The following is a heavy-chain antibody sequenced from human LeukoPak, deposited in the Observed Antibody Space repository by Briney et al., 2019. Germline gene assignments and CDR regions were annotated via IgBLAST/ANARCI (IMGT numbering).Heavy chain of an antibody. J-gene: IGHJ5*02. V-gene: IGHV4-39*07. CDR3: ARRGRGVGVVPSNWFDP. CDR2: INHSGST. Sequence: SETLSLTCTVSGGSISSGGYYWSWIRQPPGKGLEWIGEINHSGSTNYNPSLKSRVTISVDTSKNQFSLKLSSVTAADTAVYYCARRGRGVGVVPSNWFDPWGQGTLVTVSS. CDR1: GGSISSGGYY. D-gene: IGHD3-3*01.